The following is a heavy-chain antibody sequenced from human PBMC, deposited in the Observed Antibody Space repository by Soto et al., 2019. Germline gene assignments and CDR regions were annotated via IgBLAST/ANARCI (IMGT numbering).Heavy chain of an antibody. Sequence: SETLSLTCAVYGGSSSGWYWTWIRQSPVKGLEWIGEISSGSTNYNSSLKSRVTISADMSKNQFSLKLTSVTAADTAIYYCARGPYSRGVGATNPSNWGQGTQVTVSS. CDR1: GGSSSGWY. J-gene: IGHJ4*02. CDR2: ISSGST. CDR3: ARGPYSRGVGATNPSN. V-gene: IGHV4-34*01. D-gene: IGHD1-26*01.